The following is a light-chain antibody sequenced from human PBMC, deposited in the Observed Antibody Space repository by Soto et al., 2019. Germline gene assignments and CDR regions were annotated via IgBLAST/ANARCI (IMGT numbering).Light chain of an antibody. CDR2: AAS. CDR1: QSISSY. V-gene: IGKV1-39*01. Sequence: DIQMTQSPSSLSASVRDRVTIACRASQSISSYLNWYQQKPGKAPKVLIYAASNLQSGVPSRFSGSGSGTNFTLTISSLQPEDFATYFCQQSYSTPLTFGGGTKVEIK. J-gene: IGKJ4*01. CDR3: QQSYSTPLT.